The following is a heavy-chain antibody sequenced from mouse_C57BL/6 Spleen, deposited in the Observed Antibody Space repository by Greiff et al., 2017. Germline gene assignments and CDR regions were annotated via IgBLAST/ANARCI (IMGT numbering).Heavy chain of an antibody. Sequence: VKLQQSGPELVKPGASVKISCKASGYAFSSSWMNWVKQRPGKGLEWIGRIYPGDGDTNYNGKFKGKATLTADKSSSTAYMQLSSLTSEDSAVYFCATHRRYSNSYYAMDYWGQGTSVTVSS. CDR1: GYAFSSSW. D-gene: IGHD2-5*01. CDR3: ATHRRYSNSYYAMDY. J-gene: IGHJ4*01. CDR2: IYPGDGDT. V-gene: IGHV1-82*01.